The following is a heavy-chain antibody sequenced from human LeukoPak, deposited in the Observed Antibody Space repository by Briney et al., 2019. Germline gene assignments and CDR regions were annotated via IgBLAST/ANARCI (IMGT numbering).Heavy chain of an antibody. Sequence: EALVKVSCKASGGTFSSYAISWVRQAPGQGLEWMGRIIPIFGTANYAQKFQGRVTITTDESTSTAYMELSSLRSEDTAVYYCARDGSGYSYGYDYWGQGTLVTVSS. CDR3: ARDGSGYSYGYDY. CDR1: GGTFSSYA. V-gene: IGHV1-69*05. J-gene: IGHJ4*02. D-gene: IGHD5-18*01. CDR2: IIPIFGTA.